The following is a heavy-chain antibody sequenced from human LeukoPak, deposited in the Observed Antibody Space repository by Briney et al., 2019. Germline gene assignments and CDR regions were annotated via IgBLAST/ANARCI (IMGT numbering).Heavy chain of an antibody. CDR3: ARAGRPRLHPPFDF. Sequence: ASVKVSCKASGYAFTSYGISWVRQAPGQGLEWMGWISAYNGKTDYAQKRQGRVAMTTDTSTSTAYMELRNLRPADPAIFHRARAGRPRLHPPFDFSGPGALVTVSS. CDR1: GYAFTSYG. V-gene: IGHV1-18*01. CDR2: ISAYNGKT. J-gene: IGHJ4*02. D-gene: IGHD5-24*01.